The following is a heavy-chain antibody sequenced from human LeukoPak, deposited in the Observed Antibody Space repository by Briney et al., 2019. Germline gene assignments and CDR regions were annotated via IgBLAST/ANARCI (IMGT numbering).Heavy chain of an antibody. CDR3: ARESSGWLQLFDY. D-gene: IGHD5-24*01. V-gene: IGHV3-66*01. CDR1: GFTFGDYA. Sequence: GGSLRLSCTASGFTFGDYAMSWFRQAPGKGLEWVSVIYSGGSTYYADSVKGRFTISRDNSKNTVYLRMNSLRAEDTAVYYCARESSGWLQLFDYWGQGTLVTVSS. J-gene: IGHJ4*02. CDR2: IYSGGST.